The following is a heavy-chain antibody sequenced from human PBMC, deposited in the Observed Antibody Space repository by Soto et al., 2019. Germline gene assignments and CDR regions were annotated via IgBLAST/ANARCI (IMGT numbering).Heavy chain of an antibody. CDR1: GGSSSSSSYY. Sequence: PSETLSLTCTVLGGSSSSSSYYRGWIRQPPGKGLEWIGSIYYSGSTYYNPSLKSRVTISVDTSKNQFSLKLSSVTAADTAVYYCARQGVVDNYYYYGMDVWGQGTTVTVSS. J-gene: IGHJ6*02. CDR2: IYYSGST. CDR3: ARQGVVDNYYYYGMDV. V-gene: IGHV4-39*01. D-gene: IGHD3-22*01.